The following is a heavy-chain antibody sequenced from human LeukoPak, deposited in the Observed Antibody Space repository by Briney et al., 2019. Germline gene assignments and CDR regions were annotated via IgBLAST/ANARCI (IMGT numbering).Heavy chain of an antibody. Sequence: GGSLRLSCAASGFTFSSYALSWVRKAPGKGLKWVSAISGSGGSTYYADSVKGRFTISRDNSKNTLYLQMNSLRAEDTAVYYCAEAQGSFDYWGQGTLVTVSS. CDR1: GFTFSSYA. V-gene: IGHV3-23*01. J-gene: IGHJ4*02. CDR2: ISGSGGST. D-gene: IGHD2-15*01. CDR3: AEAQGSFDY.